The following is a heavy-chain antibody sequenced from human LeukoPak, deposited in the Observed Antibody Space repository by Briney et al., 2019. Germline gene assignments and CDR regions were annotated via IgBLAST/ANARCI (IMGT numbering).Heavy chain of an antibody. J-gene: IGHJ4*02. D-gene: IGHD2-15*01. CDR1: GFTFTTYW. Sequence: PRESLRLSCTPPGFTFTTYWMSSVRHPPGKRLEWVANIKQDGSVKQYVHSVKGRFTISRDNAKNSLYLQMDSLRAEDTAVYYCAKFSRAADSYWGQGTLVTVSS. CDR3: AKFSRAADSY. CDR2: IKQDGSVK. V-gene: IGHV3-7*01.